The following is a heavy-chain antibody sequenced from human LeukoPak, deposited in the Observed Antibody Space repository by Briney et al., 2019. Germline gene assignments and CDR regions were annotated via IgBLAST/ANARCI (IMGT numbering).Heavy chain of an antibody. J-gene: IGHJ3*02. V-gene: IGHV3-21*01. D-gene: IGHD3-10*01. CDR3: ASMEAYGSGSYAFDI. CDR2: ISSSSSYI. CDR1: GFTFSSYS. Sequence: GGSLRLSCAASGFTFSSYSMNCVRQAPGKGLEWVSSISSSSSYIYYADSVKGRFTISRDNAKNSLYLQMNSLRAEDTAVYYCASMEAYGSGSYAFDIWGQGTMVTVSS.